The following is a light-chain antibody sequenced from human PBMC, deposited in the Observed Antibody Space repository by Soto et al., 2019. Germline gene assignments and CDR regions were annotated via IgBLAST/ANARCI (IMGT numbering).Light chain of an antibody. CDR1: QSVSSSY. J-gene: IGKJ4*01. V-gene: IGKV3D-20*01. Sequence: EIVLTQSPATLSLSPGEIDTLSCGSSQSVSSSYLAWYQQKPGLAPRLLIYDASSRATGIPDRFSGSGYGTDFTRTSSRLEPEEVAVYFFQQYGSAPIFGGGTKVEIK. CDR3: QQYGSAPI. CDR2: DAS.